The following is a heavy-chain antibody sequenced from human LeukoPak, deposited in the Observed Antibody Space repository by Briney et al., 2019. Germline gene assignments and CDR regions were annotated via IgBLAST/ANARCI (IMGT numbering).Heavy chain of an antibody. CDR2: IYYSGST. D-gene: IGHD4-17*01. CDR1: GGSISSSSYY. CDR3: ARVYGDYAQGGEFDP. V-gene: IGHV4-39*07. Sequence: SETLSLTCTVSGGSISSSSYYWGWIRQPPGKGLEWIGSIYYSGSTYHNPSLKSRVTISVDTSKNQFSLKLSSVTAADTAVYYCARVYGDYAQGGEFDPWGQGTLVTVSS. J-gene: IGHJ5*02.